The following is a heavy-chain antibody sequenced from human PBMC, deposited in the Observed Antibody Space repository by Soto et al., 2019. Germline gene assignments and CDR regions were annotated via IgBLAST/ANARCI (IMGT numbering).Heavy chain of an antibody. V-gene: IGHV4-30-2*01. Sequence: SETLSLTCAVSGGSISSGGYSWSWIRQPPGKGLEWIGYIYHSGSTYYNPSLKSRVTISVDRSKNQFSLKLSSVTAADTAVYYCASLEYFKGGWFDPWGQGTLVTSPQ. D-gene: IGHD6-6*01. J-gene: IGHJ5*02. CDR2: IYHSGST. CDR1: GGSISSGGYS. CDR3: ASLEYFKGGWFDP.